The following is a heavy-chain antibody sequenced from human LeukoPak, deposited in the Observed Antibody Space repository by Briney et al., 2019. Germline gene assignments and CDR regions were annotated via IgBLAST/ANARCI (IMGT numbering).Heavy chain of an antibody. Sequence: SETLSLTCTVSGGSISSYYWSWIRQPPGKGLEWVGYIYYSGSTNYNPSLKSRVTISVDTSKNQFSLKLSSVTAADTAVCYCATGLPVIRKNAFDIWGQGTMVTVSS. D-gene: IGHD3-16*02. CDR3: ATGLPVIRKNAFDI. V-gene: IGHV4-59*01. CDR1: GGSISSYY. CDR2: IYYSGST. J-gene: IGHJ3*02.